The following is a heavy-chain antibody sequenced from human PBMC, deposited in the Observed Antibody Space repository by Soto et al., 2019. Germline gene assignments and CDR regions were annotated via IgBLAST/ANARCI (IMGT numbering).Heavy chain of an antibody. J-gene: IGHJ1*01. Sequence: PXGSLRLACAYYGITVGNVWMTWILQAPGKGRDCVGRIKSKADGSTKEYGTAVKDRFIISRDDSKNTVDLKMHALRTEDTAFYYCATPRPESHGNSFWGQCALVTVSS. CDR3: ATPRPESHGNSF. V-gene: IGHV3-15*01. D-gene: IGHD2-2*01. CDR2: IKSKADGSTK. CDR1: GITVGNVW.